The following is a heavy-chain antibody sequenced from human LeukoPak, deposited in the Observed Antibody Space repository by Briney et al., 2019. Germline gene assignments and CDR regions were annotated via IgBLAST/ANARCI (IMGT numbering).Heavy chain of an antibody. CDR3: ATYYDSSGPSFDY. V-gene: IGHV4-30-4*01. Sequence: SETLSLTCTVSGGSISTGDYYWSWIRQPPGKGLKWIGYIYYSGTTYYNPSLKSRLTISVDTSKNQFSLKLSSVTAADTAMYYCATYYDSSGPSFDYWGQGTLVTVSS. D-gene: IGHD3-22*01. J-gene: IGHJ4*02. CDR2: IYYSGTT. CDR1: GGSISTGDYY.